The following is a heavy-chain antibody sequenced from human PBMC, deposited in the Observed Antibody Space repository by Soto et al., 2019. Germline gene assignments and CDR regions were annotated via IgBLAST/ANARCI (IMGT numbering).Heavy chain of an antibody. Sequence: PGGTLRVSCTASGVTVSSNYMSWVRQAPGKGLEWVSVIYSGGSTYYADSVKGRFTISRDNSKHTLYLQMNSLRAEDTAVYYCARTHYSKDYYYGMEGWGQGHTVLVSS. CDR3: ARTHYSKDYYYGMEG. J-gene: IGHJ6*02. D-gene: IGHD4-4*01. V-gene: IGHV3-53*01. CDR1: GVTVSSNY. CDR2: IYSGGST.